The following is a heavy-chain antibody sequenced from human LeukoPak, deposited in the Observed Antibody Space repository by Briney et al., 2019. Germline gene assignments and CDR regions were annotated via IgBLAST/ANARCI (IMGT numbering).Heavy chain of an antibody. Sequence: PSETLSLTCTVSGGSISSGSYYWSWIRQPAGKGLEWIGHIYTSGSTNYNPSLKSRVTISVDTSKNQFSLKLSSVTAADTAVYYCARVSWDCSGGSCYLGLDYWGQGTLVTVSS. D-gene: IGHD2-15*01. CDR2: IYTSGST. CDR3: ARVSWDCSGGSCYLGLDY. J-gene: IGHJ4*02. CDR1: GGSISSGSYY. V-gene: IGHV4-61*09.